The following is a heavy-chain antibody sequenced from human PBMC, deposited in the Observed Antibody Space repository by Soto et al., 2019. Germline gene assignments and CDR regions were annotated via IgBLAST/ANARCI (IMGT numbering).Heavy chain of an antibody. V-gene: IGHV3-30*18. Sequence: QVQLVESGGGVVQPGRSLRLSCEASGFTFSSYAVHWVRQAPGKGLEWGASMSSDGTGKYYADSVKGRFTISRDNSKSTLYLQMTILRAEDTALYYCVNTPWGKYYSSWFDYWGQGTLVTVSS. J-gene: IGHJ4*02. D-gene: IGHD3-16*01. CDR3: VNTPWGKYYSSWFDY. CDR1: GFTFSSYA. CDR2: MSSDGTGK.